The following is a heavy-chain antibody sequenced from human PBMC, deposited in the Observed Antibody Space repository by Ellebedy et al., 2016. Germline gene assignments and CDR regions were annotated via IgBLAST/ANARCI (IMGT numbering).Heavy chain of an antibody. J-gene: IGHJ4*02. Sequence: ASVKVSXXASGYTFTSYGISWVRQAPGQGLEWMGWISAYNGNTNYAQKLQGRVTMTTDTSTSTAYMELRSLRSDDTAVYYCARENYDSSGYYYGIDYWGQGTLVTVSS. D-gene: IGHD3-22*01. CDR2: ISAYNGNT. V-gene: IGHV1-18*01. CDR3: ARENYDSSGYYYGIDY. CDR1: GYTFTSYG.